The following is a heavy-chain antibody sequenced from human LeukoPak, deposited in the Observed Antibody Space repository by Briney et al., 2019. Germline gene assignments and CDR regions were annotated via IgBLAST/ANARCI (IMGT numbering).Heavy chain of an antibody. D-gene: IGHD3-10*01. Sequence: GESLKISCQASGSRFTNYWISWVRQMPGKGLEWMGRIDPSDSYTNYSPSFQGHVTISVDKSISTAYLQWSSLKASDTAMYYCARRYDSGSTIDQWGQGTLVTVSS. J-gene: IGHJ4*02. V-gene: IGHV5-10-1*01. CDR1: GSRFTNYW. CDR3: ARRYDSGSTIDQ. CDR2: IDPSDSYT.